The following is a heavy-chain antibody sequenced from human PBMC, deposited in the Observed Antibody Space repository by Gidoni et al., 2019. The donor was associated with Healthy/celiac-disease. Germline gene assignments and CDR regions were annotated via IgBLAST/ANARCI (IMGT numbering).Heavy chain of an antibody. CDR2: INHSGST. CDR3: ARGPAITMVRGPLDY. CDR1: GGSFSGYY. V-gene: IGHV4-34*01. Sequence: QVQLQQWGAGLLKPSETLSLTCAVYGGSFSGYYWSWIRQPPGKGLEWIGEINHSGSTNYNPSLKSRVTISVDTSKNQFSLKLSSVTAADTAVYYCARGPAITMVRGPLDYWGQGTLVTVSS. J-gene: IGHJ4*02. D-gene: IGHD3-10*01.